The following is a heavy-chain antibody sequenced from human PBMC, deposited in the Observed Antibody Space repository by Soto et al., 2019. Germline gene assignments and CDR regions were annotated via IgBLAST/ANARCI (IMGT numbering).Heavy chain of an antibody. V-gene: IGHV3-30*18. CDR3: AKDPGPRITGTTDDAFDI. Sequence: QVQLVESGGGVVQPGRSLRLSCAASGFTFSSYGMHWVLQAPGKGLEWVAVISYDGSNKYYADSVKGRFTISRDNSKNTLYLQMNSLRAEDPAVYYCAKDPGPRITGTTDDAFDIWGQGTMVTVSS. CDR1: GFTFSSYG. J-gene: IGHJ3*02. CDR2: ISYDGSNK. D-gene: IGHD1-7*01.